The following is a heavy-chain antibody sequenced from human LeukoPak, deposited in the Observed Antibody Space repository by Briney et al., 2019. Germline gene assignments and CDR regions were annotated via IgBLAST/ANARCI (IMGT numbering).Heavy chain of an antibody. V-gene: IGHV3-53*01. CDR1: GFTVSSNY. J-gene: IGHJ4*02. D-gene: IGHD3-22*01. Sequence: GGSLRLSCAASGFTVSSNYMSWVRQAPGKGLEWVSVIYSGGSTYYADSVKGRFTISRDNSKNTLYLQMNSLRAEDTAVYYCARAYYDSSGNRFDYWGQGTLVTVSS. CDR3: ARAYYDSSGNRFDY. CDR2: IYSGGST.